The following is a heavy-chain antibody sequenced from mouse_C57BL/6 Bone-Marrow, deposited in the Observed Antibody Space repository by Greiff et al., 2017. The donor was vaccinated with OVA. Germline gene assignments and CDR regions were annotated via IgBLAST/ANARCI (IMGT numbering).Heavy chain of an antibody. J-gene: IGHJ2*01. CDR1: GYTFTSYW. CDR3: ARRGPWGFDY. Sequence: VQLQQPGAELVKPGASVKLSCKASGYTFTSYWMQWVKQRPGQGLEWIGEIDPSDSYTNSNQKFQGKATLTVDTSSSTAYMQLSSLTSEDSAIYYCARRGPWGFDYWGQGTTLTVSS. V-gene: IGHV1-50*01. CDR2: IDPSDSYT. D-gene: IGHD3-3*01.